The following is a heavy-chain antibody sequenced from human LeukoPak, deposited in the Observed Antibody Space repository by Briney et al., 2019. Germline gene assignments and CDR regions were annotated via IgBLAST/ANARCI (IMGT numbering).Heavy chain of an antibody. V-gene: IGHV1-69*01. D-gene: IGHD3-22*01. Sequence: SVKVSCKASGGTFSSYAISWVRQAPGQGLEWMGGIIPIFGTANYTQKFQGRVTITADESTSTAYMELSSLRSEDTAVYYCARDQRVDSSGYYDAFDIWGQGTMVTVSS. J-gene: IGHJ3*02. CDR2: IIPIFGTA. CDR3: ARDQRVDSSGYYDAFDI. CDR1: GGTFSSYA.